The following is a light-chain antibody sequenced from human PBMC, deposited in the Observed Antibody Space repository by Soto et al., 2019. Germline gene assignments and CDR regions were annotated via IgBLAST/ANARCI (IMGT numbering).Light chain of an antibody. Sequence: ETVLTQSPATLSLSPGERATLSCRASQSVSRYLAWYQQKPGQAPRLLIYDASNRATGIPARFSGSGSGTDFTLTISSLEPEDFVVYYCQQRQSCPPLTFGGRTKVDIK. V-gene: IGKV3-11*01. J-gene: IGKJ4*01. CDR2: DAS. CDR1: QSVSRY. CDR3: QQRQSCPPLT.